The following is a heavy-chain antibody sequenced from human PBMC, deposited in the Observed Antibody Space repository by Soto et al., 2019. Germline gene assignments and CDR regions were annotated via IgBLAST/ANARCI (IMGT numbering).Heavy chain of an antibody. D-gene: IGHD5-12*01. V-gene: IGHV1-69*06. J-gene: IGHJ4*01. CDR2: VLPISGST. CDR3: ATIRVRGGPLRFED. CDR1: GGLISKYS. Sequence: QVQLVQSGAEVRKPGSSVKVSCKTSGGLISKYSFNWVRQAPGQGLEWMGGVLPISGSTDYAQKFQGRLTITADRPTSTVYMELSSLRSDDTANYYCATIRVRGGPLRFEDGGQGMLISVSS.